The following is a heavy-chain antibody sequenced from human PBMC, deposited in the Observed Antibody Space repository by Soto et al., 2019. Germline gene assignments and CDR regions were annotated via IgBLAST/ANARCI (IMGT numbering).Heavy chain of an antibody. CDR1: GYSFTDYH. CDR3: ARGHSTDCSNGVCSFFYNHEMDV. J-gene: IGHJ6*02. CDR2: INPKSGGT. Sequence: ASVKVSCKASGYSFTDYHIHWVRQAPGQGLEWLGRINPKSGGTSSAQKFQGWVTMTRDRSISTVYMELTRLRSDDTAVYFCARGHSTDCSNGVCSFFYNHEMDVWGQGTTVTVSS. V-gene: IGHV1-2*04. D-gene: IGHD2-8*01.